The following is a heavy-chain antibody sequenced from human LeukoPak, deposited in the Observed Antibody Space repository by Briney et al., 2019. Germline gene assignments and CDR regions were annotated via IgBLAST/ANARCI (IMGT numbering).Heavy chain of an antibody. V-gene: IGHV4-39*01. J-gene: IGHJ4*02. CDR3: ARLSTAPDFDS. Sequence: SETLSLTCTVSGGFISRSSYYWTWLRQPPGKTLEWIGNVFHTGSTSYRPSLQSRVIVSVDTPKNQFSLKLTSVAAADTAVYYCARLSTAPDFDSWGQGILVTVSS. CDR2: VFHTGST. CDR1: GGFISRSSYY.